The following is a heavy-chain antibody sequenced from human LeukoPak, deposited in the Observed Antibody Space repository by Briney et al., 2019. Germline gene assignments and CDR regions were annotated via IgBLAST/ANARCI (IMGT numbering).Heavy chain of an antibody. CDR3: AREKLGFDY. V-gene: IGHV4-59*01. Sequence: ASETLSLICTVSGGSISSYYWSWIRQPPGKGLEWIGYIYYSGSTNYNPSLKSRVTISVDTSKNQFSLKLSSVTAADTAVYYCAREKLGFDYWGQGTLVTVSS. CDR1: GGSISSYY. D-gene: IGHD7-27*01. CDR2: IYYSGST. J-gene: IGHJ4*02.